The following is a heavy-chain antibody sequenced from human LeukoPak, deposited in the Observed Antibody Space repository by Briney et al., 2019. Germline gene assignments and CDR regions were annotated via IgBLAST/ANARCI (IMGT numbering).Heavy chain of an antibody. CDR2: IYYSGST. D-gene: IGHD5-18*01. V-gene: IGHV4-39*01. CDR3: ARGEEGNHQQLWLPAGFDY. J-gene: IGHJ4*02. Sequence: PSETLSLTCTVSGGSISSNSYYWGWIRQPPGKGLEWIGSIYYSGSTYYNPSLKSRVTISVDTSKNQFSLKLSSVTAADTAVYYCARGEEGNHQQLWLPAGFDYWGQGTLVTVSS. CDR1: GGSISSNSYY.